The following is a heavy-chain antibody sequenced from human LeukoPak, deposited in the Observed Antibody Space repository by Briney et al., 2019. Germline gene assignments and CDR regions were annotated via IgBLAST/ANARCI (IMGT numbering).Heavy chain of an antibody. CDR2: IYHSGST. V-gene: IGHV4-4*02. CDR1: GGSISSSNW. J-gene: IGHJ4*02. D-gene: IGHD3-10*01. CDR3: ARELRYGSGSYYNGAFDY. Sequence: SETLSLTCAVSGGSISSSNWWSWVRQPPGKGLEWIGEIYHSGSTNYNPSLKSRVTISVDTSKNQFSLKLSSVTAADTAVYYCARELRYGSGSYYNGAFDYWGQGTLVTVSS.